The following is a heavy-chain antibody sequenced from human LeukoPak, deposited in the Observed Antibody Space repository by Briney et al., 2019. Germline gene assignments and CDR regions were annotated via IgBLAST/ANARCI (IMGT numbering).Heavy chain of an antibody. CDR2: INHSGST. J-gene: IGHJ3*02. V-gene: IGHV4-34*01. CDR1: GGSFSGYY. D-gene: IGHD4-17*01. Sequence: SETLSLTCAVYGGSFSGYYWSWIRQPPGKGLEWIGEINHSGSTNYNPSLKSRVTISVDTSKNQFSLKLSSVTAADTAVYYCARDRDYGAFDIWGQGTMVTVSS. CDR3: ARDRDYGAFDI.